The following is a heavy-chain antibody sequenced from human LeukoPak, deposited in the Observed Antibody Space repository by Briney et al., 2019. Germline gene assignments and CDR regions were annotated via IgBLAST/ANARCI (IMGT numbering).Heavy chain of an antibody. V-gene: IGHV3-7*01. Sequence: PGGSLRLSCAASGFTFSSYWMSWVRQAPGKGLEWVANIKQDGSEKYYVDSVKGRFTISRDNAKNSLYLQMNSLRAEDTAVYYCARDWGAGSGSYHNVGGQGTLVTVSS. D-gene: IGHD3-10*01. CDR2: IKQDGSEK. CDR1: GFTFSSYW. J-gene: IGHJ4*02. CDR3: ARDWGAGSGSYHNV.